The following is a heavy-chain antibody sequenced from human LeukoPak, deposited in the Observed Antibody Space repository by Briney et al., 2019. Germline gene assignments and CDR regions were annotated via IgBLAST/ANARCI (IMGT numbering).Heavy chain of an antibody. CDR3: AREVAAAGYFDY. D-gene: IGHD6-13*01. J-gene: IGHJ4*02. CDR2: IYYSGST. V-gene: IGHV4-59*01. CDR1: GGSISSYY. Sequence: SETLSLTCTVSGGSISSYYWSWIRQPPGKGLEWIGYIYYSGSTNYNPSLKSRVTISVDTSKNQFSLKMSSVTAEDTAVYYCAREVAAAGYFDYWGQGTLVTVSS.